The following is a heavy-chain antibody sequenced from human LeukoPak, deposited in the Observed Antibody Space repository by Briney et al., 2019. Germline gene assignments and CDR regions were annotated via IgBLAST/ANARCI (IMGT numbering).Heavy chain of an antibody. J-gene: IGHJ4*02. CDR2: IYYSGST. Sequence: PSETLSLTCTVSGGSISNYSWSWSRKPPGKGLERVGYIYYSGSTDYNPSLDSRVNLSVDTSKSQFSLNLSSVTAADTAVYYCARDLWRSGRFDYWGQGTLVTVSS. CDR1: GGSISNYS. CDR3: ARDLWRSGRFDY. V-gene: IGHV4-59*01. D-gene: IGHD6-25*01.